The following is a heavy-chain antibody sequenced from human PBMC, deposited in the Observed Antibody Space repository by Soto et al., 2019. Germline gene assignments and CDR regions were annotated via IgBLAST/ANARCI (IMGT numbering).Heavy chain of an antibody. CDR2: ISAYNGNT. D-gene: IGHD2-15*01. CDR1: GYTFTSYG. CDR3: ARFSGGSYNTYYFYYGMDV. J-gene: IGHJ6*02. V-gene: IGHV1-18*04. Sequence: ASVKVSCKASGYTFTSYGISWVRQSPLQGLDWMGWISAYNGNTKYAQDLQGRVTMTTDTSTSTAYMELRSLRSDDTAVYYCARFSGGSYNTYYFYYGMDVWGQGTTVTVSS.